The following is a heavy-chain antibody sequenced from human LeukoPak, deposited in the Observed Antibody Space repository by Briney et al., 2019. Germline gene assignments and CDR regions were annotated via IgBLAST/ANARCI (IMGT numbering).Heavy chain of an antibody. CDR3: ARARLAMSDVFDS. V-gene: IGHV4-59*02. CDR2: IYHSGST. D-gene: IGHD2-21*01. Sequence: SETLSLTCSVSGHSVSSYYWIWIRQPPGEGLEWIGYIYHSGSTNYNPSLTSRVTISLDTSKNQFSLKLSSVTAADTAVYFCARARLAMSDVFDSWGEGTLVTVSS. J-gene: IGHJ4*02. CDR1: GHSVSSYY.